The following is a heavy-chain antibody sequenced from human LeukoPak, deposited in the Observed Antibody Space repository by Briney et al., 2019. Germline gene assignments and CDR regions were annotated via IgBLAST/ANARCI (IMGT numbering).Heavy chain of an antibody. CDR1: GFTFSSYA. CDR2: ISGSGGST. J-gene: IGHJ4*02. V-gene: IGHV3-23*01. D-gene: IGHD2-21*02. Sequence: PGGSLRLSCVVSGFTFSSYAMTWVRQAPGKGLEWVSAISGSGGSTYYADSVKGRFTISRDNSKNTLYLQMNSLRAEDTAVYYCAKDSFSCGGDCYLQAGWDWGQGTLVTVSS. CDR3: AKDSFSCGGDCYLQAGWD.